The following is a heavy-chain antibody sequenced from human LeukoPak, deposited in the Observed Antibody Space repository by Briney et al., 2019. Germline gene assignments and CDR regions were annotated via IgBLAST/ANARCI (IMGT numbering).Heavy chain of an antibody. Sequence: PSETLSLTCAVYGGSFSGYYWSWIRQPPGKGLEWIGEINHSGSTNYNPSLKSRVTISVDTSKNQFSLKLSSVTAADTAVYYCASNSGSYSAYWGQGTLVTVSS. CDR3: ASNSGSYSAY. D-gene: IGHD1-26*01. V-gene: IGHV4-34*01. CDR1: GGSFSGYY. J-gene: IGHJ4*02. CDR2: INHSGST.